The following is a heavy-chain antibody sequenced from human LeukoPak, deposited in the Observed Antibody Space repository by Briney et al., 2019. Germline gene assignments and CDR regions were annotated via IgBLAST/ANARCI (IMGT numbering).Heavy chain of an antibody. CDR1: GYSVSSGYY. J-gene: IGHJ4*02. Sequence: SETLSLTCTVSGYSVSSGYYWGWIRPPPGKGLEWIGSIYHNGNTFYNPSLKSRITISVDTSKNQFSLKLSSVTAADTAVYYCARDLRLSPYSGGWPLDYWGQGTLVTVSS. D-gene: IGHD6-19*01. V-gene: IGHV4-38-2*02. CDR2: IYHNGNT. CDR3: ARDLRLSPYSGGWPLDY.